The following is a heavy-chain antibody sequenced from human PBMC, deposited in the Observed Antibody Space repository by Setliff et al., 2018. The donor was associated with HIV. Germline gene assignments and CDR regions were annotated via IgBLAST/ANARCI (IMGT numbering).Heavy chain of an antibody. CDR3: ARSLWLGDIQH. D-gene: IGHD2-21*01. V-gene: IGHV4-34*01. CDR1: GGSFSDYY. J-gene: IGHJ1*01. CDR2: INHSGTT. Sequence: SETLSLTCAVYGGSFSDYYWGWIRQPPGKGLEWIGEINHSGTTNYNPSLKSRVTISVDTSKNQFSLKLSSVTAADTAVYYCARSLWLGDIQHWGQGTLVTVSS.